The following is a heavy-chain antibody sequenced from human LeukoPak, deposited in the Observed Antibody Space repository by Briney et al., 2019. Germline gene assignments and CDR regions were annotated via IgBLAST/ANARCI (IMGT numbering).Heavy chain of an antibody. CDR3: ARSTYSGSSYDY. J-gene: IGHJ4*02. D-gene: IGHD1-26*01. CDR2: IKSDGSST. CDR1: GFTFSTYA. V-gene: IGHV3-74*01. Sequence: GGSLRLSCAASGFTFSTYAMSWVRQVPGKGLVWVSRIKSDGSSTTYADSVKGRFTISRDNAKNTLYLQMSSLRAEDTAVYYCARSTYSGSSYDYWGQGTLVTVSS.